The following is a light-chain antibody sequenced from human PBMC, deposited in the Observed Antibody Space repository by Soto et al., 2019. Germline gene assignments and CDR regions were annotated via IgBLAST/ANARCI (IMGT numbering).Light chain of an antibody. Sequence: EIVLTQSPGTLSLSPGEGATLSCRASQSLSGNSLAWYQQKPGQAPTLLIYDASSRATGIPDSFSGSGSGTDFTLTISRLEPEDFAVYYCPQYYRTVGTFGQGTKVEIK. CDR3: PQYYRTVGT. CDR2: DAS. CDR1: QSLSGNS. J-gene: IGKJ1*01. V-gene: IGKV3-20*01.